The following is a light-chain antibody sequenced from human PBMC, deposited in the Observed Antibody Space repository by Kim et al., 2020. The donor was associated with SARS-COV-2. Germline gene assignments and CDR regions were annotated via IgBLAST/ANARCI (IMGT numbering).Light chain of an antibody. CDR3: QQYDSTLT. CDR1: QSVSSSY. V-gene: IGKV3-20*01. Sequence: EIVLTQSPGTLSLSPGERATLSCRASQSVSSSYLAWYQQKAGQAPRLLIYGASSRATGIPDRFSGSGSGTDFTLTISRLEPEDFAVYYYQQYDSTLTFVGGTKVDI. J-gene: IGKJ4*01. CDR2: GAS.